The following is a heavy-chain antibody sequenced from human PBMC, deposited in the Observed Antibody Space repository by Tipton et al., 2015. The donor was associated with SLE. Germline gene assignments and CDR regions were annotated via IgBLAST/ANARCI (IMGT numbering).Heavy chain of an antibody. CDR3: ARRGTVTGRKAFDI. D-gene: IGHD4-17*01. CDR2: INHSGST. V-gene: IGHV4-34*01. CDR1: GGSFSGYY. Sequence: TLSLTCAVYGGSFSGYYWSWIRQPPGKGLEWIGEINHSGSTNYNPSLKSRVTISVDTSKNQFSLKLSSVTAADTAVYYCARRGTVTGRKAFDIWGQGTMVTVSS. J-gene: IGHJ3*02.